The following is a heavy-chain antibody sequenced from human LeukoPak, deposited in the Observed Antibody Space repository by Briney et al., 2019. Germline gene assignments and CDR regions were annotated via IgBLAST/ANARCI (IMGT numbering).Heavy chain of an antibody. CDR2: ISGSGGST. J-gene: IGHJ6*03. V-gene: IGHV3-23*01. D-gene: IGHD3-10*01. CDR3: ANQLEYYMDV. CDR1: GFTFSSYA. Sequence: PGGSLRLSCATSGFTFSSYAMSWVRQAPGKGLEWVSAISGSGGSTYYADSVKGRFTISRDNSKNTLYLQMNSLRAEDTAVYYCANQLEYYMDVWGKGTTVTVSS.